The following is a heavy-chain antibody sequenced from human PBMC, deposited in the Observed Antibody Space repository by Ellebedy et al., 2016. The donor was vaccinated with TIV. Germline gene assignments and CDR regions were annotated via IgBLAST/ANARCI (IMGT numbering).Heavy chain of an antibody. CDR1: GFTFSTYA. V-gene: IGHV3-23*01. CDR2: ISGTSGSI. D-gene: IGHD3-10*01. Sequence: GESLKISXAASGFTFSTYAMGWVRQAPGKGLEWVSAISGTSGSIYYADSVKGRFTISRDNSENTLYLQMNSLRPGDRAVYFCAKALSSRLLFGALDVWGQGTTVTVSS. CDR3: AKALSSRLLFGALDV. J-gene: IGHJ6*02.